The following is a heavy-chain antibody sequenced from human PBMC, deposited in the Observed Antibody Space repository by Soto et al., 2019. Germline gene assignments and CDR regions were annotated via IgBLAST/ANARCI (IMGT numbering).Heavy chain of an antibody. J-gene: IGHJ4*02. CDR1: GYRFTTYG. Sequence: QVHLVQSGAEVKKPGASVKVSCKGSGYRFTTYGITWVRQAPGQGLEWMAWISAHNGNTNYAQKVQGRITVTRDTSASTAYMELRSLKYDDTAGYYCARGGYGDYWGQGALVTVSS. V-gene: IGHV1-18*01. CDR2: ISAHNGNT. CDR3: ARGGYGDY. D-gene: IGHD1-1*01.